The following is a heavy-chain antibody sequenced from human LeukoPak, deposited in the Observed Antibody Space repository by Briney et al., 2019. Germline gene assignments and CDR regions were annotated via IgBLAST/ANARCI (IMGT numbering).Heavy chain of an antibody. CDR1: GYTFTSYG. CDR2: IITYNGNT. J-gene: IGHJ4*02. Sequence: ASVKVSCKASGYTFTSYGISWVRQAPGQGLEWMGYIITYNGNTNYAQKLQGRVTMTTDTSTSTAYMELRSLRSDDTAVYYCARDRGRTFDYWGQGTLVTVSS. V-gene: IGHV1-18*01. D-gene: IGHD1-1*01. CDR3: ARDRGRTFDY.